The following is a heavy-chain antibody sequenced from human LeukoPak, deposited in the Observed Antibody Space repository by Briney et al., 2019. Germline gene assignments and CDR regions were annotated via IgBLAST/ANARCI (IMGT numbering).Heavy chain of an antibody. CDR3: ARDLEFTVGALPGAEPDY. D-gene: IGHD1-26*01. CDR2: ISSSSSYI. CDR1: GFTFSSYS. J-gene: IGHJ4*02. Sequence: PGGSLRLSCAASGFTFSSYSMNWVRQAPGKGLEWVSSISSSSSYIYYAGSVKGRFTISRDNAKNSLYLQMNSLRAEDTAVYYCARDLEFTVGALPGAEPDYWGQGTLVTVSS. V-gene: IGHV3-21*01.